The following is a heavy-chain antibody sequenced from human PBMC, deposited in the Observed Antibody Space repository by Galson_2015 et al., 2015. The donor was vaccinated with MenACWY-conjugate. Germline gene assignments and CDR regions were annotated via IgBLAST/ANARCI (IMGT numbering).Heavy chain of an antibody. J-gene: IGHJ4*02. Sequence: QSGAEVKKPGEPLKISCKGSEYSFTRFWIGWVRQMPGKGLEWMGIIYPPDSDTKYSPSFQGQVTMSADKSITTTYLQWSSLKASDTAMYYCAIATYDFWSGYSFDYWGQGTQVPVSS. CDR3: AIATYDFWSGYSFDY. D-gene: IGHD3-3*01. CDR2: IYPPDSDT. V-gene: IGHV5-51*01. CDR1: EYSFTRFW.